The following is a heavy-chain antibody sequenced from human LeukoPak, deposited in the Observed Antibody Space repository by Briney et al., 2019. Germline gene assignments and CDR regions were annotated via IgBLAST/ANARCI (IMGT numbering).Heavy chain of an antibody. D-gene: IGHD2-2*01. V-gene: IGHV3-33*01. CDR1: GFTFSSYG. CDR3: ARGACSSTSRYGNHNDAFDI. J-gene: IGHJ3*02. Sequence: GGSLRLSCAASGFTFSSYGMHWVRQAPGKGLEWVAVIWYDGSNKYYADSVKGRFTISRDNSKNTLYLQMNSLRAEDTAVYYCARGACSSTSRYGNHNDAFDIWGQGTMVTVSS. CDR2: IWYDGSNK.